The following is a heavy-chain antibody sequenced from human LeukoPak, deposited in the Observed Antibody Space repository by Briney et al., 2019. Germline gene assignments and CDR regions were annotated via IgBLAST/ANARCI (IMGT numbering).Heavy chain of an antibody. D-gene: IGHD3-22*01. J-gene: IGHJ4*02. CDR2: IYSGGST. V-gene: IGHV3-53*01. CDR1: GFTFSTYV. CDR3: ARHYYYDSSGYQYYFDY. Sequence: GGSLRLSCAASGFTFSTYVMSWVRQAPGKGLEWVSVIYSGGSTYYADSVKGRFTISRDNSKNTLYLQMNSLRAEDTAVYYCARHYYYDSSGYQYYFDYWGQGTLVTVSS.